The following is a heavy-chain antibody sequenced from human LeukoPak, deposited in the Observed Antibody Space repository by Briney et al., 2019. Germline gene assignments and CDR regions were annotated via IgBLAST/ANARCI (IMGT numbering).Heavy chain of an antibody. CDR3: ARGGRQLWEYYFDY. CDR2: IKQDGSEK. CDR1: GFTFSSYT. J-gene: IGHJ4*02. Sequence: GGSLRLSCAASGFTFSSYTMNWVRQPPGKGLEWVANIKQDGSEKYYVDSVKGRFTISRDNARNSLHLQMNSLRADDTAVYYCARGGRQLWEYYFDYWGQGTLVTVSS. D-gene: IGHD5-18*01. V-gene: IGHV3-7*01.